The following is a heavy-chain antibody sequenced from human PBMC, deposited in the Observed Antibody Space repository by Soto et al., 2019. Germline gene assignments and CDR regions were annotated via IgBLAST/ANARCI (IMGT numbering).Heavy chain of an antibody. CDR1: GGPISSGGYY. CDR3: ARGVLEYDYIWGSYRNTDDAFDI. V-gene: IGHV4-61*08. CDR2: IYYSGST. D-gene: IGHD3-16*02. J-gene: IGHJ3*02. Sequence: SETLSLTCTVSGGPISSGGYYWGWVRQHPGKGLEGVFYIYYSGSTNYNPSLKSRVTISIDTSKNQFSLKLSSATAADTAVYYCARGVLEYDYIWGSYRNTDDAFDIWGQGTMVTVSS.